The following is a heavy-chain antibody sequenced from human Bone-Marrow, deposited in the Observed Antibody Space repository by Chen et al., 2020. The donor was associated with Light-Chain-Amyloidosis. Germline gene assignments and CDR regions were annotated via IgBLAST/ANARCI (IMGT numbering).Heavy chain of an antibody. CDR1: GGSIRSYY. Sequence: QVQLQESGPGLVKPAETLSLTCTVPGGSIRSYYWSWIRQPPGKGLEWIGYFYYSGSIDYNPSFKSRVTISVDTSKNQVSLNLSSVTAADTAVYYCAKGYSSSWYGGKWFDPWGQGTLVTVSS. V-gene: IGHV4-59*01. CDR2: FYYSGSI. CDR3: AKGYSSSWYGGKWFDP. D-gene: IGHD6-13*01. J-gene: IGHJ5*02.